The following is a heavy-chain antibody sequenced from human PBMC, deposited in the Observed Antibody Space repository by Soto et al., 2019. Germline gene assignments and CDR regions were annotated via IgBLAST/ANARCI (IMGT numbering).Heavy chain of an antibody. CDR3: AGNLDDYGFDY. CDR1: GGSFSGYY. Sequence: SETLSLTCAVYGGSFSGYYWSWIRQPPGKGLEWIGEINHSGSTNYNPSLKSRVTISVDTSKNQFSLKLSSVTAADTAVYYCAGNLDDYGFDYWGQGTLVTVSS. J-gene: IGHJ4*02. CDR2: INHSGST. V-gene: IGHV4-34*01. D-gene: IGHD4-17*01.